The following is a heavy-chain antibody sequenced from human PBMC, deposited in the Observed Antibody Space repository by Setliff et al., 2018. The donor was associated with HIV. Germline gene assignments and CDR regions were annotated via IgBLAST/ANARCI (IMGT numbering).Heavy chain of an antibody. CDR2: IDSSGTT. D-gene: IGHD3-10*01. CDR3: ARDRHSSGLGSYGP. CDR1: GGSFGVYR. J-gene: IGHJ5*02. V-gene: IGHV4-4*07. Sequence: PSETLSLTYTLSGGSFGVYRWSWIRQSAGRGLEWIGRIDSSGTTDYKPSLKGRVAISVDTTRNQFSLRVTSVTAADTAVYFCARDRHSSGLGSYGPWGPGILVAVSS.